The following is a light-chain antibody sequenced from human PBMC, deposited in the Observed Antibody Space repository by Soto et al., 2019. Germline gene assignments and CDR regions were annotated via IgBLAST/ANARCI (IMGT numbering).Light chain of an antibody. J-gene: IGKJ5*01. Sequence: DIVMTPSPATLSVSPGERATLSCRASQSVRSNLAWYQQEPGQAPRLLIYDTSSRASGIPGRFSGSGSGTDFTLTISRLETEDFAVFYCQQYGTSEIIFGQGTRLEIK. CDR2: DTS. CDR3: QQYGTSEII. V-gene: IGKV3D-15*01. CDR1: QSVRSN.